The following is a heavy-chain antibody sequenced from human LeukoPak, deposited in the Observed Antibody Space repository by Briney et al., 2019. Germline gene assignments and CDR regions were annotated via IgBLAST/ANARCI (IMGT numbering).Heavy chain of an antibody. J-gene: IGHJ6*02. Sequence: GGSLRLSCAASGFTFSGYPIHWVRQAPGKGLEWVAVISYDGSNKYYADSVKGRFTISRDNSKNTLFLQMNSLRAEDTAPYYCAKSVAIYFYYGLDVWGQGTTVAVSS. CDR2: ISYDGSNK. CDR1: GFTFSGYP. V-gene: IGHV3-30-3*02. CDR3: AKSVAIYFYYGLDV. D-gene: IGHD3-3*01.